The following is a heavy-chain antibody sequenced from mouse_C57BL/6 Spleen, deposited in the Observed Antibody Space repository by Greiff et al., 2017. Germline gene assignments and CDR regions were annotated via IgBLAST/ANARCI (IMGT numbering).Heavy chain of an antibody. V-gene: IGHV1-52*01. CDR3: AREGAYYSNSWFAY. J-gene: IGHJ3*01. D-gene: IGHD2-5*01. CDR2: IDPSDSET. Sequence: QVQLQQPGAELVRPGSSVKLSCKASGSTFTSYWMHWVKQRPIQGLEWIGNIDPSDSETHYNQKFKDKATLTVDKSTSTAYMQLSSLTSEDSAVHYCAREGAYYSNSWFAYWGQGTLVTVSA. CDR1: GSTFTSYW.